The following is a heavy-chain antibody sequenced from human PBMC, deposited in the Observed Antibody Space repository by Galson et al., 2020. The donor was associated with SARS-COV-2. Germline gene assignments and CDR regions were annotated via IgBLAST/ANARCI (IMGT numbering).Heavy chain of an antibody. CDR3: ARGDIGGSSWQPIYYYYYMDV. CDR2: IYHSGST. V-gene: IGHV4-38-2*02. CDR1: GYSISSGYY. D-gene: IGHD6-13*01. Sequence: SETLSLTCTVSGYSISSGYYWGWIRQPPGKGLEWIGSIYHSGSTYYNPSLKSRVTISVDTSKNQFSLKLSSVTAADTAVYYCARGDIGGSSWQPIYYYYYMDVWGKGTTVTVSS. J-gene: IGHJ6*03.